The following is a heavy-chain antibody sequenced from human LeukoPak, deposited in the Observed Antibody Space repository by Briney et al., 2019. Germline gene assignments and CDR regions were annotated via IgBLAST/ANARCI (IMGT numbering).Heavy chain of an antibody. Sequence: TGGSLRLSCAASGFTFDDYAMHWVRQAPGEGLEWVSGISWNSGSIGYADSVKGRFTISRDNAKNSLYLQMNSLRAEDTALYYCAKVEGTYYYDSSGSRGAFDIWGQGTMVTVSS. CDR1: GFTFDDYA. D-gene: IGHD3-22*01. V-gene: IGHV3-9*01. J-gene: IGHJ3*02. CDR2: ISWNSGSI. CDR3: AKVEGTYYYDSSGSRGAFDI.